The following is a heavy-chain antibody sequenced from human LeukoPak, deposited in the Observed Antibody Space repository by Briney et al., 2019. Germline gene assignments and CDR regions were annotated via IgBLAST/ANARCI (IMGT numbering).Heavy chain of an antibody. J-gene: IGHJ4*02. CDR2: IYSGGST. CDR1: GFTVSSNY. D-gene: IGHD4-23*01. V-gene: IGHV3-53*01. CDR3: ARRGDGGRSFDY. Sequence: GGSLRLSCAASGFTVSSNYLSWVRQAPGKGLEWVSIIYSGGSTYYADSVKGRFTISRDNSKNALFLQMDSLRAEDTAVYYCARRGDGGRSFDYWGQGTLVTVSS.